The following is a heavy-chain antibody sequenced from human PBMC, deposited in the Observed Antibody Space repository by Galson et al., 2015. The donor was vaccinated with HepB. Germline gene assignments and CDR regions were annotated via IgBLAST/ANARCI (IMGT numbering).Heavy chain of an antibody. Sequence: SCAGSGFTFSNYGVHCVRQAPGKGLEWVAVISHDGRNKYYADSLKGRFNISRDNLKSTLFLQMNNLRPEDTAFYFCAKDGKPWWESYCHSTSCYVGYFDDWGQGTLVTVSS. J-gene: IGHJ4*02. CDR2: ISHDGRNK. CDR3: AKDGKPWWESYCHSTSCYVGYFDD. V-gene: IGHV3-30*18. CDR1: GFTFSNYG. D-gene: IGHD2-2*01.